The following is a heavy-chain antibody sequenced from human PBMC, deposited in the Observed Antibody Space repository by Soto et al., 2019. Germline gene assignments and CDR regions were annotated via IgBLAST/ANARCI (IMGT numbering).Heavy chain of an antibody. J-gene: IGHJ6*02. D-gene: IGHD2-21*02. Sequence: GASVKVSCKASGGTFSSYAISWVRQAPGQGLEGMGGIIPIFGTANYAQKFQGRVTITADESTSTAYMELSSLRSEDTAVYYCASGDPNIVVVTADYYYGMDVWGQGSTVTVSS. CDR3: ASGDPNIVVVTADYYYGMDV. V-gene: IGHV1-69*13. CDR1: GGTFSSYA. CDR2: IIPIFGTA.